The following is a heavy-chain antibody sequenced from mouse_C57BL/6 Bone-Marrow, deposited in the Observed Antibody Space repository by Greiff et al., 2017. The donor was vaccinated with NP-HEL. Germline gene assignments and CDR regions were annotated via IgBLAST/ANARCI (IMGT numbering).Heavy chain of an antibody. CDR2: IYPGSGST. J-gene: IGHJ3*01. Sequence: VQLQESGAELVKPGASVKMSCKASGYTFTSYWITWVKQRPGQGLEWIGDIYPGSGSTNYNEKFKSKATLTVDTSSSTAYMQLSSLTSEDSAVYYCARSGDYDDWFAYWGQGTLVTVSA. CDR1: GYTFTSYW. V-gene: IGHV1-55*01. D-gene: IGHD2-4*01. CDR3: ARSGDYDDWFAY.